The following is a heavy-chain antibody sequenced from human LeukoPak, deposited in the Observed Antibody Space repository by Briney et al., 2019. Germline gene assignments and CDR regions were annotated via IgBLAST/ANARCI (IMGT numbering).Heavy chain of an antibody. CDR2: INPSSGGT. V-gene: IGHV1-46*01. D-gene: IGHD1-1*01. Sequence: GASVKVSCTASGYTFTSHYKHWVRQAPGQGLEWMGIINPSSGGTSYAQKFQGRVTMTRDTSTSTVYMDLSSLRSEDTAVYYCARGDLNWNDPGVDYWGQGTLVTVSS. J-gene: IGHJ4*02. CDR1: GYTFTSHY. CDR3: ARGDLNWNDPGVDY.